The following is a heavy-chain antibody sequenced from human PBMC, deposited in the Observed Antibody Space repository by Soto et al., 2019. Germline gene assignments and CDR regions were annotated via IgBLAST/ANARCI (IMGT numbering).Heavy chain of an antibody. D-gene: IGHD2-15*01. CDR1: GGTFSSYA. CDR3: ARDLLGYCSGGSCYPYYYYGMAV. Sequence: ASGKLSCKASGGTFSSYAISWVRQAPGQGHEWMGGIIPIFGTANYAQKFQGRVTITADESTSTAYMELSSLRSEDTAVYYCARDLLGYCSGGSCYPYYYYGMAVWGQGTTVTVSS. CDR2: IIPIFGTA. J-gene: IGHJ6*01. V-gene: IGHV1-69*13.